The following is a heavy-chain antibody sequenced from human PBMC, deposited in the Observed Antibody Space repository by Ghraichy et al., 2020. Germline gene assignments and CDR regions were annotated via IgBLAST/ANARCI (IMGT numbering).Heavy chain of an antibody. J-gene: IGHJ4*02. CDR2: IAHTGGT. CDR3: ARDHYHDTVNDY. D-gene: IGHD3-16*01. V-gene: IGHV4-38-2*02. Sequence: SQTLSLTCAVSGYSISSGYFWAWIRQPPGQGLEWIASIAHTGGTYYTPSLKIRVTISIDRSKNQFSLILRSVTAADTAVYYCARDHYHDTVNDYWGQGTLVTVSS. CDR1: GYSISSGYF.